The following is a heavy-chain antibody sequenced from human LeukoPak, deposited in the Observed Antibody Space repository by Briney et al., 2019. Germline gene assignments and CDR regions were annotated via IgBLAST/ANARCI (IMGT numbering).Heavy chain of an antibody. Sequence: PGGSLRLSCAASGFTFSSYAMSWVRQAPGKGLEWVSAINPSGDSTYYADSVKGRFTISRDNSKNTLYLQMYNLRADDTAIYYCARVWVGATSGSPGFETNYYFDYWGQGTLVTVSS. CDR3: ARVWVGATSGSPGFETNYYFDY. D-gene: IGHD1-26*01. V-gene: IGHV3-23*01. CDR1: GFTFSSYA. CDR2: INPSGDST. J-gene: IGHJ4*02.